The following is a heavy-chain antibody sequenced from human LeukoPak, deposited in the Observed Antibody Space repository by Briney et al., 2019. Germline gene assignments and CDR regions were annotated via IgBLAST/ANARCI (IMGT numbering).Heavy chain of an antibody. CDR1: GVSITSNY. D-gene: IGHD4-11*01. Sequence: RASETLSLTCSVSGVSITSNYWSWIRQPPGKGLEWIGSVSYSGSPYYNPSLKSRVAISIDTSKNLFSLELTSVTAADTAVYYCARPLTGYSNTFVYWGQGTMVTVSS. J-gene: IGHJ4*02. V-gene: IGHV4-59*05. CDR2: VSYSGSP. CDR3: ARPLTGYSNTFVY.